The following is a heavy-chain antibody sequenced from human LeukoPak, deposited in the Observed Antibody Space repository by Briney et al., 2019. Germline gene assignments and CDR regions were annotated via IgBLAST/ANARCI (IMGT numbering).Heavy chain of an antibody. V-gene: IGHV1-46*03. Sequence: ASVKVSCKASGYTFTSYYMHWVRQAPGQGLEWMGIINPSGGSTSYAQKFQGRVTMTRDTCTSTVYMELSSLRSEDTAVYYCARAYIVIVPAARWSWFDPWGQGTLVTVSS. J-gene: IGHJ5*02. CDR1: GYTFTSYY. CDR3: ARAYIVIVPAARWSWFDP. D-gene: IGHD2-2*01. CDR2: INPSGGST.